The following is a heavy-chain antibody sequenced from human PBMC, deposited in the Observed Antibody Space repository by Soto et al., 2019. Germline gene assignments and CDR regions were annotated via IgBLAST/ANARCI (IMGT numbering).Heavy chain of an antibody. CDR3: ARGEIRFLEWLHTYYYYYMDV. Sequence: GASVKVSCKASGGTFSSYTISWVRQAPGQGLEWMGRIIPILGIANYAQKFQGRVTITADKSTSTAYMELSSLRSEDTAVYYCARGEIRFLEWLHTYYYYYMDVWGKGTTVTVSS. V-gene: IGHV1-69*02. CDR1: GGTFSSYT. CDR2: IIPILGIA. J-gene: IGHJ6*03. D-gene: IGHD3-3*01.